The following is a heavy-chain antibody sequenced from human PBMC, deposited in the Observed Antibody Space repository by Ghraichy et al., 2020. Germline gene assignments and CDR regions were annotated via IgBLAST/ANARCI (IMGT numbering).Heavy chain of an antibody. V-gene: IGHV4-31*03. J-gene: IGHJ5*02. CDR2: IYYSGST. D-gene: IGHD2-2*02. Sequence: LSLTCTVSGGSISSGGYYWSWIRQHPGKGLEWIGYIYYSGSTYYNPSLKSRVTISVDTSKNQFSLKLSSVTAADTAVYYCARDQRYCSSTSCYKGIDPWGQGTLVTVSS. CDR1: GGSISSGGYY. CDR3: ARDQRYCSSTSCYKGIDP.